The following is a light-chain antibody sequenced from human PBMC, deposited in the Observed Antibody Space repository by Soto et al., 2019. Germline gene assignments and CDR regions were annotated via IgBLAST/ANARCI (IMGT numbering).Light chain of an antibody. CDR2: GAS. Sequence: EVVLTQSPGTLSLSPGERATLSCRASQSVAANYLAWYQQKPGQAPRLXLYGASNRATGIPDRFSGTGYGTEFTLTISRLEPEDFAVYYCQQYGVSPPWTFGQGTKVDIK. J-gene: IGKJ1*01. V-gene: IGKV3-20*01. CDR1: QSVAANY. CDR3: QQYGVSPPWT.